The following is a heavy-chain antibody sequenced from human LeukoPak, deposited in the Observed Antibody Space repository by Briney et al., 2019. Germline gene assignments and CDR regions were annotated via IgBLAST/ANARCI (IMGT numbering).Heavy chain of an antibody. CDR3: TTEVTTVTRGKI. J-gene: IGHJ3*02. Sequence: GGTLRLSCVASGFTFSHYGMTWVRQAPGKGLEWVSGISSGGDNTYYADSVKGRFTISRDDSKNTLYLQMNSLETEDTAVYYCTTEVTTVTRGKIWGQGTMVTVSP. V-gene: IGHV3-23*01. CDR2: ISSGGDNT. D-gene: IGHD4-17*01. CDR1: GFTFSHYG.